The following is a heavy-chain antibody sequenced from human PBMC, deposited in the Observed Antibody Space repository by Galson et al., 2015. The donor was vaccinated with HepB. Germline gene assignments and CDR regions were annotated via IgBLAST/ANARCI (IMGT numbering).Heavy chain of an antibody. CDR2: ISSSGGST. D-gene: IGHD4-17*01. CDR1: GFTFSSYA. V-gene: IGHV3-23*01. Sequence: SLRLSCAVSGFTFSSYAMSWVRQAPGKGLEWVSSISSSGGSTYYADSVKGRFTISRDNSKNTLYLQMNSLRAEDTAVYYCAKDLTETTLGDAFDIWGQGTMVSVSS. J-gene: IGHJ3*02. CDR3: AKDLTETTLGDAFDI.